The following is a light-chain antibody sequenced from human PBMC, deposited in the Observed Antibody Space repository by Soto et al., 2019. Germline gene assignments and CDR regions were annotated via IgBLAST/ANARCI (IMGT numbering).Light chain of an antibody. Sequence: SVVTQPATVSGSPGQPNTISCTGTSSDVGGYNYVSWYQQHPGKAPKLMIYDVSNRPSGVSNRFSGSKSGNTASLTISGLQAEDEADYYCSSYTSSSPYVFGTGTKVTVL. CDR1: SSDVGGYNY. V-gene: IGLV2-14*01. CDR3: SSYTSSSPYV. CDR2: DVS. J-gene: IGLJ1*01.